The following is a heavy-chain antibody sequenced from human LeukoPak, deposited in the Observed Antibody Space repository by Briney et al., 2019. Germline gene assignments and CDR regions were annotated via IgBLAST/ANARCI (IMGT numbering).Heavy chain of an antibody. J-gene: IGHJ4*02. V-gene: IGHV3-30*04. Sequence: GGSLRLSCAASGFTFSSYAMHWVRQAPGKGLEWVAVISYDGSNKYYADSVKGRFTIPRDNSKNTLYLQMNSLRAEDTAVYYCARAETYYYDSSGYYPDYWGQGTLVTVSS. CDR2: ISYDGSNK. D-gene: IGHD3-22*01. CDR3: ARAETYYYDSSGYYPDY. CDR1: GFTFSSYA.